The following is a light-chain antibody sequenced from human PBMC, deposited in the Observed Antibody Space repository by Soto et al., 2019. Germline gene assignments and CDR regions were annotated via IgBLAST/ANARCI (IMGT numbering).Light chain of an antibody. V-gene: IGLV7-46*01. CDR1: TGAVTSGHY. CDR2: DTS. Sequence: QAVVSQEPSLTVSPGGTVTLTCGSSTGAVTSGHYPYWFQQKPGQAPRTQIYDTSNKYSWTPARFSGSLLGGKAALTLSGAQPEDEADYYCLLAYSGGRPVFGGGTKLTVL. J-gene: IGLJ3*02. CDR3: LLAYSGGRPV.